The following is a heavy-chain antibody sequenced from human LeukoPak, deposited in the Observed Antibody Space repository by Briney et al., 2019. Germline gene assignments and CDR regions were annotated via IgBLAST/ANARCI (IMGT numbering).Heavy chain of an antibody. J-gene: IGHJ4*02. V-gene: IGHV3-23*01. CDR1: GFTFNNYA. CDR2: ISRSGGST. D-gene: IGHD3-3*01. Sequence: PGGSLRLSCAASGFTFNNYAMTWVRQASGKGLEWVSAISRSGGSTYYADSVKGQFTISRDNAKNTLYLQMNSLRAEDTAVYYCASDFWSGYYTPMGVNYWGQGTLVTVSS. CDR3: ASDFWSGYYTPMGVNY.